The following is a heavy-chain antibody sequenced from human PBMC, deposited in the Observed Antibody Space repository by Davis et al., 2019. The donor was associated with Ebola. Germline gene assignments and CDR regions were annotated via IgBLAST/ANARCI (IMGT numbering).Heavy chain of an antibody. CDR3: ARDVARRSGVVITGFS. Sequence: AASVTVSCKASGYTFTSYDINWVRQATGQGLEWMGWMNPNSGNTGYAQKFQGRVTMTRDTSTSTVYMELSSLRSEDTAVYYCARDVARRSGVVITGFSWGQGTLVTVSS. D-gene: IGHD3-3*01. V-gene: IGHV1-8*01. J-gene: IGHJ5*02. CDR1: GYTFTSYD. CDR2: MNPNSGNT.